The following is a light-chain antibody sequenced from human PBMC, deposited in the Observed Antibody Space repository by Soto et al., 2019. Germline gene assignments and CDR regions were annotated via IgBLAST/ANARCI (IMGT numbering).Light chain of an antibody. CDR2: VGTGGMVG. CDR1: SGYSNYK. Sequence: QPVLTQPPSASASLGASVTLTCTLSSGYSNYKVDGYQQRPGKGPRFVMRVGTGGMVGSKGDGIPDRFSVLGSGLNRYLTIKNIQEEDESDYHCGADHGSGSNFVVVFGGGTKLTVL. V-gene: IGLV9-49*01. J-gene: IGLJ2*01. CDR3: GADHGSGSNFVVV.